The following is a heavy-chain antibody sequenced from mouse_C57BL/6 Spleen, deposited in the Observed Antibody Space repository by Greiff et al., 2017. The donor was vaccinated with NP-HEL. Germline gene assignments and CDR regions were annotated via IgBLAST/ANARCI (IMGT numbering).Heavy chain of an antibody. J-gene: IGHJ2*01. D-gene: IGHD3-1*01. CDR3: ARGAFYFDY. CDR1: GYTFTSYW. CDR2: IDPSDSST. V-gene: IGHV1-69*01. Sequence: VQLQQPGAELVMPGASVKLSCKASGYTFTSYWMHWVKQRPGQGLEWIGEIDPSDSSTNYNPNFKGKSTLTVDKSSSTAYMQRSSLTSEDSAVYYCARGAFYFDYWGQGTTLTVSS.